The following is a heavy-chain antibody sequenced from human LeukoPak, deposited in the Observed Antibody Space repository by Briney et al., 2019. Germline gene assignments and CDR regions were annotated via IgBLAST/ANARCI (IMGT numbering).Heavy chain of an antibody. CDR1: GFTFSNYA. CDR2: ISETGGTI. V-gene: IGHV3-23*01. Sequence: GGSLRLSCAPSGFTFSNYAMSWVRQAPGKGLEWVSAISETGGTIHYADSVRGRFIISRDNAKNSLHLQMDSLRVEDTAVYYCARNQEIDYYDSSGFYWGVEYWGQGTLVTVSS. CDR3: ARNQEIDYYDSSGFYWGVEY. D-gene: IGHD3-22*01. J-gene: IGHJ4*02.